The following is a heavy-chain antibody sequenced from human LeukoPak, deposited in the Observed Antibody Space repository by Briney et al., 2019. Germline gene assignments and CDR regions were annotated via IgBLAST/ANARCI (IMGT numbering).Heavy chain of an antibody. CDR1: GFTFSSYG. J-gene: IGHJ4*02. CDR3: ARDPGYYDSSGNFDY. D-gene: IGHD3-22*01. V-gene: IGHV3-33*01. CDR2: IWYDGSNK. Sequence: GGSLRLSCAASGFTFSSYGMHWVRQAPGKGLEWVAVIWYDGSNKYYADSVKGRFTISRDNSKNTLYLQMNSLRAEDTAVYYCARDPGYYDSSGNFDYWGQGTLVTVSS.